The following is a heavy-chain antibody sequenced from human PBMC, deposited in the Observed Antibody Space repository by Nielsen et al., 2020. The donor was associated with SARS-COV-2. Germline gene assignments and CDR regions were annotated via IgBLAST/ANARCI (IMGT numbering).Heavy chain of an antibody. CDR2: INPNSGGT. CDR1: GYTFTGYY. Sequence: ASVKVSCKASGYTFTGYYMHWVRQAPGQGLEWMGRINPNSGGTNYAQKFQGRVTMTRDTSISTAYMELSRLRSDDTAVYYCARELWFGELSFGMDVWGQGTTVTVSS. CDR3: ARELWFGELSFGMDV. D-gene: IGHD3-10*01. V-gene: IGHV1-2*06. J-gene: IGHJ6*02.